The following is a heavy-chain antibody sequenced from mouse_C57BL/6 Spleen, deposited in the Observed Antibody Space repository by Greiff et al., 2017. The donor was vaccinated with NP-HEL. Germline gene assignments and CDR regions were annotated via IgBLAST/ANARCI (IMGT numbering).Heavy chain of an antibody. D-gene: IGHD2-4*01. Sequence: VQLQQPGAELVMPGASVKLSCKASGYTFTSYWMHWVKQRPGQGLEWIGEIDPSDSYTNYNQKFKGKSTLTVDKSSSTAYMQLSSLTSEDSAVYYCALPAELRGAMDYWGQGTSVTVSS. CDR2: IDPSDSYT. J-gene: IGHJ4*01. CDR3: ALPAELRGAMDY. CDR1: GYTFTSYW. V-gene: IGHV1-69*01.